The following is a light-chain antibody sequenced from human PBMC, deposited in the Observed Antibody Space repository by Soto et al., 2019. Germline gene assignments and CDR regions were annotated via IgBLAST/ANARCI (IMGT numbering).Light chain of an antibody. Sequence: QSALTQPPSMSGSPGQSVTISCTGTSSDVGAYNYVAWYQQHPSKAPKIMIYDVTKRPSGVPDRFSGSKSGTSAPLPIFGLQAEDEADYYCSSNAGNVDVFGTGTKVPVL. J-gene: IGLJ1*01. CDR2: DVT. CDR1: SSDVGAYNY. V-gene: IGLV2-11*01. CDR3: SSNAGNVDV.